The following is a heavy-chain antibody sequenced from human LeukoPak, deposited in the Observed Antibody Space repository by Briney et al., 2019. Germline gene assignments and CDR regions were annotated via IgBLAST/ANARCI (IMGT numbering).Heavy chain of an antibody. D-gene: IGHD6-13*01. J-gene: IGHJ5*02. V-gene: IGHV4-30-4*07. CDR1: GGSISSGGYS. Sequence: SETLSLTCAVSGGSISSGGYSWSWIRQSPGKGLEWIACIHDSGSTYYNPSLKSRVSISIDTSKNQFSLKLNSVTAADTAVYYCARVVAAAGNNWFDPWGQGTLVTVSS. CDR3: ARVVAAAGNNWFDP. CDR2: IHDSGST.